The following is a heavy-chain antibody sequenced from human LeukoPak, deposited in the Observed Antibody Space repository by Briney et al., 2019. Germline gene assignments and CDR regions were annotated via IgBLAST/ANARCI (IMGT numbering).Heavy chain of an antibody. V-gene: IGHV3-7*01. Sequence: GSLRLSCAASGFTFSSYWMSWVRQAPGKGLEWVANIKQDGSEKYYVDSVKGRFTISRDNAKNSLYLQMNSLRAEDTAVYYCASLPHRPGYYYYYYMDVWGKGTTVTVSS. D-gene: IGHD7-27*01. CDR3: ASLPHRPGYYYYYYMDV. CDR1: GFTFSSYW. CDR2: IKQDGSEK. J-gene: IGHJ6*03.